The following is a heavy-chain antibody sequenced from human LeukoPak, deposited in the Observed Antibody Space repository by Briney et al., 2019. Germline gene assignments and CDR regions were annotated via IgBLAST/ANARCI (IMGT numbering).Heavy chain of an antibody. CDR1: GGSFSGYY. Sequence: KPSETQSLTCAVYGGSFSGYYWSWIRQPPEKGLEWIGEINHSGSTNYNPSLKSRVTISVDTSKNQFSLKLSSVTAADTAVYYCARSNIRGRYYYYYMDVWGKGTTVTVSS. CDR3: ARSNIRGRYYYYYMDV. J-gene: IGHJ6*03. D-gene: IGHD1-14*01. CDR2: INHSGST. V-gene: IGHV4-34*01.